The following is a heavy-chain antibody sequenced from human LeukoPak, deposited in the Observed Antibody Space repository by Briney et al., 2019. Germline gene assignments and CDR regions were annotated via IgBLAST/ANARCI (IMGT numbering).Heavy chain of an antibody. J-gene: IGHJ4*02. CDR3: ARASSRAYYDSSGYSTEGPYYFDY. CDR1: GYTFTSYY. V-gene: IGHV1-46*01. Sequence: GASVKVSCKASGYTFTSYYMHWVRQAPGQGLEWMGIINPSGGSTSYARKFQGRVTMTRDMSTSTVYMELSSLRSEDTAVYYCARASSRAYYDSSGYSTEGPYYFDYWGQGTLVTVSS. CDR2: INPSGGST. D-gene: IGHD3-22*01.